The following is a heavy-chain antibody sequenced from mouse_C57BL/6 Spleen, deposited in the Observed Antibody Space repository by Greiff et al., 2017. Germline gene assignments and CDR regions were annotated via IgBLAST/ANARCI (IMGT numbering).Heavy chain of an antibody. J-gene: IGHJ4*01. V-gene: IGHV1-72*01. CDR2: IGPTSGGT. CDR1: GYTFTSYW. CDR3: ARYQAMDY. Sequence: VQLKQPGAELVKPGASVKLSCKASGYTFTSYWMHWVQQRPGRGLEWIGRIGPTSGGTKYTEKLKSKATLTVDKPTSTAYMQISSLTSEDSAVYDCARYQAMDYWGQGTSVTVSS.